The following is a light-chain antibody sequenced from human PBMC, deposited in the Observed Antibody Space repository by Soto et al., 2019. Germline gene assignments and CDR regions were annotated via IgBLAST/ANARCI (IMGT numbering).Light chain of an antibody. CDR2: EGS. CDR3: CSYAGSSTWV. J-gene: IGLJ3*02. CDR1: SSDVGSYNL. V-gene: IGLV2-23*01. Sequence: QSALTQPASVSGSPGQSITISCTGTSSDVGSYNLVSWYQQQPGKAPKLMIYEGSKRPSGVSNRFSGSKSGNTASLTISGLQAEDEDDYYCCSYAGSSTWVFGGGTKVTVL.